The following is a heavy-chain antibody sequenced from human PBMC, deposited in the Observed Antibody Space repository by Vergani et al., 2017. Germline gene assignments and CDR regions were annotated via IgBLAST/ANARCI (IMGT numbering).Heavy chain of an antibody. J-gene: IGHJ4*02. CDR2: ISGHDHRT. D-gene: IGHD5-18*01. CDR3: AALYGDDGYSPF. Sequence: EVQLLESGGGSVQPGESLRLSCVASGFRFREHGMNWVRQAPGKGLEWVSGISGHDHRTLYADSVKGRFIISRDDSKNTLYLQMSSLRVDDTAIYYCAALYGDDGYSPFWGQGTLVTVSS. V-gene: IGHV3-23*01. CDR1: GFRFREHG.